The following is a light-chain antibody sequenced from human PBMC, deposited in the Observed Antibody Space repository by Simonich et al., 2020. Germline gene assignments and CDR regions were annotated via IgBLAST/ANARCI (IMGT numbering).Light chain of an antibody. Sequence: DIVMTQTPLSLSVTPGQPASISYKSSQSLLHSDGKTYLYWYLQKPGPSPQLLIYEVSRRFSGGPDRFSGSGSGTDFTLKISRVEAEDVGVYYCMQGIHSITFGQGTRLEIK. V-gene: IGKV2-29*02. CDR3: MQGIHSIT. CDR2: EVS. CDR1: QSLLHSDGKTY. J-gene: IGKJ5*01.